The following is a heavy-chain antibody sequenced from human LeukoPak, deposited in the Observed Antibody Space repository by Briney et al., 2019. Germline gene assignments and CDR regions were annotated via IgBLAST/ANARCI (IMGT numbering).Heavy chain of an antibody. CDR2: FSGSGGDT. CDR1: GFTFSSYA. Sequence: GGSLRLSCAASGFTFSSYAMNWVRQAPGKGLEWVSGFSGSGGDTYYADSVKGRFTISRDNSKNTLFLQMNSLRAEDTAVYYCAKGGRAAWYYFDYWGQGTLVTVSS. D-gene: IGHD2-15*01. J-gene: IGHJ4*02. V-gene: IGHV3-23*01. CDR3: AKGGRAAWYYFDY.